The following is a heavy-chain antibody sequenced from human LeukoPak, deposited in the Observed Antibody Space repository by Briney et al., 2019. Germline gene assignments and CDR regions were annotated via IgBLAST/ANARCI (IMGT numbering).Heavy chain of an antibody. D-gene: IGHD3-22*01. Sequence: ASVKVSCKASGYTFTDYYVHWVRQAPGQGLDWMGRINPKSGDTNYAQKFQGRVTVTRDTSIGIAYMELRRLKFDDTAVYYCARTLLDDGSGYLDSWGQGSVVIVSS. J-gene: IGHJ4*02. CDR2: INPKSGDT. V-gene: IGHV1-2*06. CDR1: GYTFTDYY. CDR3: ARTLLDDGSGYLDS.